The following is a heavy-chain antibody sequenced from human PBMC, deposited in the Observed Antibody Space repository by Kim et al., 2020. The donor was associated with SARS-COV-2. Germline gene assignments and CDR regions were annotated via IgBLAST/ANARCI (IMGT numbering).Heavy chain of an antibody. CDR3: ARNGEDALYFVEWSGRHRDFFDK. Sequence: GGSLRLSCVASEFTLSDYDMNWVRQAPGKGLEWLAYIRKSGSAMYYADSVEGRFTISRDNTKNSLYLQMTTLRAEDTAIYYCARNGEDALYFVEWSGRHRDFFDKWGLGTLVTVSS. V-gene: IGHV3-48*03. CDR2: IRKSGSAM. D-gene: IGHD3-3*01. J-gene: IGHJ4*02. CDR1: EFTLSDYD.